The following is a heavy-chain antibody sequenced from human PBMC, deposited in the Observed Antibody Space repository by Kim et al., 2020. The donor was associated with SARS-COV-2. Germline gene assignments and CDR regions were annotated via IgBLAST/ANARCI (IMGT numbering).Heavy chain of an antibody. D-gene: IGHD3-9*01. V-gene: IGHV1-18*04. J-gene: IGHJ6*02. CDR2: ISAYNGNT. CDR1: GYTFTSYG. Sequence: ASVKVSCKASGYTFTSYGISWVRQAPGQGLEWMGWISAYNGNTNYAQKLQGRVTMTTDTSTSTAYMELRSLRSDDTAVYYCARGEEYYDILLGTYYYYGMDVWGQGTTVTVSS. CDR3: ARGEEYYDILLGTYYYYGMDV.